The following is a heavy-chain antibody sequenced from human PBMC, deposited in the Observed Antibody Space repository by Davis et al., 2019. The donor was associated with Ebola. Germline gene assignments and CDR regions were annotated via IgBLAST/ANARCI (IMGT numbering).Heavy chain of an antibody. J-gene: IGHJ5*02. Sequence: ASVKVSCKASGYTFTSYAMHWVRQAPGQRLEWMGWINAGNGNTKYSQKFQGRVTITRDTSASTAYMELSSLRSEDTAVYYCAREELWFGESINWFNPWGQGTLVTVSS. V-gene: IGHV1-3*01. CDR1: GYTFTSYA. CDR3: AREELWFGESINWFNP. CDR2: INAGNGNT. D-gene: IGHD3-10*01.